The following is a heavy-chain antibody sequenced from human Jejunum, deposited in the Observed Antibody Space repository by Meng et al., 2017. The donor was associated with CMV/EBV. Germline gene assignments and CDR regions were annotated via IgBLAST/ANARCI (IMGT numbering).Heavy chain of an antibody. CDR2: FVNNVDT. CDR3: ARGTPGRSYSDY. D-gene: IGHD3-10*01. J-gene: IGHJ4*02. V-gene: IGHV1-18*01. CDR1: RYTFTSYD. Sequence: QVQLVQLGAEVNKPGDSVKVSRKAFRYTFTSYDINWVRQATGQGLEWLGWFVNNVDTYSAQKFQGRVTMTTDTHTSTAFMELRSLRSDDTAVYYCARGTPGRSYSDYWGQGTLVTVSS.